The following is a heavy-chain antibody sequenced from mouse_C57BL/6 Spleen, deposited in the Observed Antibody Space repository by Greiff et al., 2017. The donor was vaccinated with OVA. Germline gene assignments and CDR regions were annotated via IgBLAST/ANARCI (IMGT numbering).Heavy chain of an antibody. CDR1: GYTFTDYN. CDR3: ALLDPLAWFAY. V-gene: IGHV1-18*01. Sequence: EVQLQQSGPELVKPGASVKIPCKASGYTFTDYNMDWVKQSHGKSLEWIGDINPNNGGTIYNQKFKGRATLTVDKASSTAYMELRSLTSEDTAVYSCALLDPLAWFAYWGQGTLVTVSA. CDR2: INPNNGGT. J-gene: IGHJ3*01.